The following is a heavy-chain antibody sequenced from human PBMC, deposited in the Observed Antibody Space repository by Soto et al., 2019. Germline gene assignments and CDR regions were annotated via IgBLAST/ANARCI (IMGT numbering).Heavy chain of an antibody. V-gene: IGHV3-73*02. CDR2: IRSKANSYAT. J-gene: IGHJ5*02. CDR3: TRAVKQLGFDP. D-gene: IGHD6-13*01. CDR1: GFTFSGSA. Sequence: EVQLVESGGGLVQPGGSLKLSCAASGFTFSGSAMHWVRQASGKGLEWVGRIRSKANSYATAYAASVKGRFTISRDDSKNTAYLQMNSLKTEDTAVDYCTRAVKQLGFDPWGQVTLVTVSS.